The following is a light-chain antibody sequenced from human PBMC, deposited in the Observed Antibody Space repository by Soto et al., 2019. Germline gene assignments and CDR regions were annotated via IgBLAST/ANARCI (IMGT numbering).Light chain of an antibody. Sequence: DIQMTQSPSSLSASVGDRVTITCQASQSISSYLNWYQQKPGKAPKLLIYAASSLQSGVPSRFSGSGSGTDFTLTISSLQPEDFATYYCQQSYSTPFFTFGPGTKVDIK. CDR3: QQSYSTPFFT. V-gene: IGKV1-39*01. CDR2: AAS. CDR1: QSISSY. J-gene: IGKJ3*01.